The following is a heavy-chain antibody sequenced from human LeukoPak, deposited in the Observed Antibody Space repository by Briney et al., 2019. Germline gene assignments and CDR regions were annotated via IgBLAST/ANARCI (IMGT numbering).Heavy chain of an antibody. D-gene: IGHD5-24*01. J-gene: IGHJ4*02. CDR2: INHSGST. CDR1: GGSFSGYY. CDR3: VRAVCTDGYNVWVY. Sequence: SETLSLTCAVYGGSFSGYYWSWIRQPPAKGLDWIGEINHSGSTNYKPSLNKRVTISVDTPKNQSSLKLTSVTAADTHVDYCVRAVCTDGYNVWVYWGEGTLVTVSS. V-gene: IGHV4-34*01.